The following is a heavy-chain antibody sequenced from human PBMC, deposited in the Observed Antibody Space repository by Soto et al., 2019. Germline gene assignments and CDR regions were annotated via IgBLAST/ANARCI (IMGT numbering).Heavy chain of an antibody. J-gene: IGHJ4*02. V-gene: IGHV3-30-3*01. CDR2: ISYDGSNE. Sequence: GGSLRLSCAASGFTFSSYAIHWVRQAPGKGLEWVAVISYDGSNEYYADSMKGRFTISRDNSKNTLYLQMNSLRTEDTAVYYCARDAIACDGDCDSEADYFDYWGQGTLVTVSS. D-gene: IGHD2-21*02. CDR1: GFTFSSYA. CDR3: ARDAIACDGDCDSEADYFDY.